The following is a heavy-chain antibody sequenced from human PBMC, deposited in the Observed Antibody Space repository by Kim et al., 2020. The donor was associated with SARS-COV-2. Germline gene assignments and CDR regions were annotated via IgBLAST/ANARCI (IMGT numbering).Heavy chain of an antibody. CDR2: IKQDGSEK. V-gene: IGHV3-7*03. Sequence: GGSLRLSCAASGFTLSSYWMSWVRQAPGKGLEWVANIKQDGSEKYYVDSVKGRFIISRDNAKNSLYLQMNSLRAEDTAEYYCASQSGKVGAEYYYYGMDV. CDR3: ASQSGKVGAEYYYYGMDV. D-gene: IGHD3-10*01. CDR1: GFTLSSYW. J-gene: IGHJ6*01.